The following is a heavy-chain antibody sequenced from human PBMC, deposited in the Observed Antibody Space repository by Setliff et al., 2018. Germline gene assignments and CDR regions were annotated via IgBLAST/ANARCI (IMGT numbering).Heavy chain of an antibody. D-gene: IGHD5-18*01. Sequence: ASVKVSCKASGYTFTSYGITWVRQAPGQGLEWMAWISAYNGYIVYAQKFQGRVTVTTDTSTSTAYMELRSLRSDDTAVYYCARGGYSYGVDCSTGVGGPYYFDHWGQGTLVTVSS. CDR2: ISAYNGYI. CDR1: GYTFTSYG. CDR3: ARGGYSYGVDCSTGVGGPYYFDH. J-gene: IGHJ4*02. V-gene: IGHV1-18*01.